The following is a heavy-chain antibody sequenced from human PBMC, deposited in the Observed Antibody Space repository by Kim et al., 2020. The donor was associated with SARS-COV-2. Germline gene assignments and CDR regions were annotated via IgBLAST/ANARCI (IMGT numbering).Heavy chain of an antibody. J-gene: IGHJ4*02. Sequence: SETLSLTCTVSGGSISSGGYYWSWIRQHPGKGLEWIGYIYYSGSTYYNPSLKSRVTISVDTSKNQFSLKLSSVTAADTAVYYCARDTYYYDSSGPIQGYFDYWGQGTLVTVSS. V-gene: IGHV4-31*03. CDR1: GGSISSGGYY. CDR3: ARDTYYYDSSGPIQGYFDY. CDR2: IYYSGST. D-gene: IGHD3-22*01.